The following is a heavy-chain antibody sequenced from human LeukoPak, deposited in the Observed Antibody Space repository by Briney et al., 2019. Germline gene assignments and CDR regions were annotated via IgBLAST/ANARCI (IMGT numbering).Heavy chain of an antibody. CDR3: AKDRVGYSGYVFDY. V-gene: IGHV3-43D*03. D-gene: IGHD5-12*01. J-gene: IGHJ4*02. CDR1: GFTFDDYA. Sequence: GGSLRLSCAASGFTFDDYAMHWVRQAPGKGLEWVSLISWDGGSTYYADSVKGRFTISRDNSKNSLYLQMNSLRAEDTALYYCAKDRVGYSGYVFDYWGQGTLVTVSS. CDR2: ISWDGGST.